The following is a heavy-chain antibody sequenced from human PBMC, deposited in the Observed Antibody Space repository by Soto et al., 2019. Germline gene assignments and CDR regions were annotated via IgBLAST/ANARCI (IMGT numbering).Heavy chain of an antibody. J-gene: IGHJ3*01. CDR3: ARDPEG. CDR2: IYNSGST. V-gene: IGHV4-31*03. Sequence: QVQLQESGPGLVKPSETLSLTCTVSGGSISSGGYYWSWIRQHPGKGLEWIGYIYNSGSTYYNSSLKRRVTISADTSRNQFSLQMNSVTAADTAVYYCARDPEGWGQGTMVTVSS. CDR1: GGSISSGGYY.